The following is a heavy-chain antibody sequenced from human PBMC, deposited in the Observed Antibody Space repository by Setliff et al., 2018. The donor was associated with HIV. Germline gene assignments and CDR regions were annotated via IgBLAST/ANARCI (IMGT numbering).Heavy chain of an antibody. CDR2: INPNSGGT. Sequence: ASEKVSCKASGYTFTNYYMHWVRQAPGQGLEWMGWINPNSGGTNYAQKFQGRVTMTRDTSISTAYMELSRLRSDDTAVYYCARTLPQYTNLFDYWGQGTLVTVSS. V-gene: IGHV1-2*02. CDR3: ARTLPQYTNLFDY. CDR1: GYTFTNYY. D-gene: IGHD5-18*01. J-gene: IGHJ4*02.